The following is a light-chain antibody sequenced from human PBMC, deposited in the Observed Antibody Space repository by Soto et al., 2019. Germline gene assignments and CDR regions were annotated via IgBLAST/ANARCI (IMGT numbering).Light chain of an antibody. CDR3: QQYYSYPLT. J-gene: IGKJ4*01. CDR1: RSFNTW. V-gene: IGKV1-5*01. CDR2: DVS. Sequence: GDRVTIPCRASRSFNTWLAWYQQKPGKAPKLLIYDVSSLQIGVPSRFSGSGSGTEFTLTISSLQPDDFATYYCQQYYSYPLTFGGGTTVEIK.